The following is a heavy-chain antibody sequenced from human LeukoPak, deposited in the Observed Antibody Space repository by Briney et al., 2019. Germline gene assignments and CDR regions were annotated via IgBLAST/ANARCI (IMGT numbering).Heavy chain of an antibody. V-gene: IGHV1-8*01. D-gene: IGHD3-22*01. CDR2: MNPNSGNT. CDR3: ASYDSSGYYNFDY. J-gene: IGHJ4*02. CDR1: GYTFTSYD. Sequence: ASVKVSCKASGYTFTSYDINWVRQATGQGLEWMGWMNPNSGNTGYAQKFQGRVTMTRNTSISTAYMELSSLRSEDTAVYYCASYDSSGYYNFDYWGQGTLVTVSS.